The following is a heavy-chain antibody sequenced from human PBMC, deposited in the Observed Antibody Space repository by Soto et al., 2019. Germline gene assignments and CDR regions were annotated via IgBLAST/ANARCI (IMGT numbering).Heavy chain of an antibody. CDR2: LSWNGDSK. CDR3: AKNQGSYYTSPSDY. D-gene: IGHD3-10*01. V-gene: IGHV3-9*01. CDR1: GFTFDDYA. Sequence: GGSLRLSCASSGFTFDDYAMHWVRQAPGKGLEWVSGLSWNGDSKGYSDAVKGPFTISSDNALNSLYLQMNSLRTEDTALYYCAKNQGSYYTSPSDYWGQGTLVTVSS. J-gene: IGHJ4*02.